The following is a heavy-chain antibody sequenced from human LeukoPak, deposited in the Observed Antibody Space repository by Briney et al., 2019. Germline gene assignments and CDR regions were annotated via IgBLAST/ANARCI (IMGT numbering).Heavy chain of an antibody. CDR3: ARGKILTRRYFDY. J-gene: IGHJ4*02. Sequence: PSETLSLTCAVYGGSFSGYYWSWIRQPPGMGLEWIGEINHSGSTNYNPSLKSRVTISVDTSKNQFSLKLSSVTAADTAVYYCARGKILTRRYFDYWGQGTLVTVSS. CDR2: INHSGST. V-gene: IGHV4-34*01. D-gene: IGHD3-9*01. CDR1: GGSFSGYY.